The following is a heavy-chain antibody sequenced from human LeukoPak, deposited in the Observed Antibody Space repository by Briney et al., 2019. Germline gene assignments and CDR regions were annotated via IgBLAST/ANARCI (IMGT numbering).Heavy chain of an antibody. CDR1: GYTFTSYG. V-gene: IGHV1-18*01. J-gene: IGHJ2*01. Sequence: ASVKVSCKASGYTFTSYGISWVRQAPGQGLEWMGWISAYNGNTNYAQKLQGRVTMTTDTSTSTAYMELRSLRSDDAAVYYCASNLWFRGGDYWYFALWGRGTLVTVSS. CDR3: ASNLWFRGGDYWYFAL. CDR2: ISAYNGNT. D-gene: IGHD3-10*01.